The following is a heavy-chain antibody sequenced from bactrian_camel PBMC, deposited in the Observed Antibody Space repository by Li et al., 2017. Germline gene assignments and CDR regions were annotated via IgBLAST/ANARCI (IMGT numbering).Heavy chain of an antibody. CDR2: IDSNGRR. CDR3: ASRTYGSEFPLSADRYTY. CDR1: ASSRKC. D-gene: IGHD2*01. V-gene: IGHV3S53*01. J-gene: IGHJ4*01. Sequence: VQLVESGGGSVQAGGSLTLSCAASASSRKCMGWFRQAPGKEREGVATIDSNGRRSYADSVKGRFTISRDNAKRTVYLQMNSLKPEDTAIYYCASRTYGSEFPLSADRYTYWGQGTQVTVS.